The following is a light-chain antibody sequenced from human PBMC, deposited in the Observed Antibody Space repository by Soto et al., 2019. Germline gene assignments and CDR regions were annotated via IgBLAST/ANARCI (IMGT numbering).Light chain of an antibody. CDR3: QQSGTSPFT. CDR1: QSVSSSS. Sequence: ENVLTQSPGTLSLSPGERATLSCRASQSVSSSSLAWFQQKPGQAPRLLIYDASSRAAGIPDSFSGSGSGTDFTLTISRLEPEDFAVYYCQQSGTSPFTFGPGTKVDIK. V-gene: IGKV3-20*01. J-gene: IGKJ3*01. CDR2: DAS.